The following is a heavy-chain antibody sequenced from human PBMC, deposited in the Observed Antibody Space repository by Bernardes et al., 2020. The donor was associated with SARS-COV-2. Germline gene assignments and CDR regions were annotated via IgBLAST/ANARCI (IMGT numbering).Heavy chain of an antibody. Sequence: RRYYWGWVRQAPGKGLEWVANINQDGSETFYVDSVKGRFTISRDNAKNSLFMEMNTLRAEDTAVYYCARIYSTSSFDFDYWGQGTLVTVSS. CDR3: ARIYSTSSFDFDY. D-gene: IGHD6-6*01. V-gene: IGHV3-7*01. CDR2: INQDGSET. CDR1: RRYY. J-gene: IGHJ4*02.